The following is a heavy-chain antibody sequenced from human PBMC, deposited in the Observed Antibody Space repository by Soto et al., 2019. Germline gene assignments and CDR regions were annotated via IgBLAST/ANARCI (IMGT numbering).Heavy chain of an antibody. CDR2: ISWNSGSK. V-gene: IGHV3-9*01. CDR1: GFTFDDYA. D-gene: IGHD1-7*01. Sequence: GGSLRLSCAASGFTFDDYAMHWVRQAPGKGLEWVSGISWNSGSKGYADSVKGRFTISRDNAKNSLYLQMNSLRVEDTALYYCAKGRTGTTEDYFDYWGQGTLVTVSS. CDR3: AKGRTGTTEDYFDY. J-gene: IGHJ4*02.